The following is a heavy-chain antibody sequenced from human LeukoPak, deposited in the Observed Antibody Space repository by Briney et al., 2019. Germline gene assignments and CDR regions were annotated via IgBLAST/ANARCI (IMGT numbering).Heavy chain of an antibody. CDR3: ARDLPRSYCSSTSCHGMDV. CDR2: INPNSGGT. D-gene: IGHD2-2*01. Sequence: ASVKVSCKASGYTFTGCYMHWVRQAPGQGLEWMGWINPNSGGTNYAQKLQGRVTMTTDTSTSTAYMELRSLRSDDTAVYYCARDLPRSYCSSTSCHGMDVWGQGTTVTVSS. CDR1: GYTFTGCY. J-gene: IGHJ6*02. V-gene: IGHV1-2*02.